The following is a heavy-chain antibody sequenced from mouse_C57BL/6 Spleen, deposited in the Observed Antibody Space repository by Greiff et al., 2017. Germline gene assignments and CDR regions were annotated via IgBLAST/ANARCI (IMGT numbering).Heavy chain of an antibody. V-gene: IGHV1-55*01. CDR1: GYTFTSYW. CDR2: IYPGSGST. J-gene: IGHJ3*01. Sequence: QVHVKQPGAELVKPGASVKMSCKASGYTFTSYWITWVKQRPGQGLEWIGDIYPGSGSTNYNEKFKSKATLTVATSSSTAYMQLSSLTSEDSAVYYCARDDGSSSWFAYWGQGTLVTVSA. CDR3: ARDDGSSSWFAY. D-gene: IGHD1-1*01.